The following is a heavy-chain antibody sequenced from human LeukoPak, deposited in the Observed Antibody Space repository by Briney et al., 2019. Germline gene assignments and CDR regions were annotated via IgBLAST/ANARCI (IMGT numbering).Heavy chain of an antibody. Sequence: GGSLRLSCAASGFTFSSYGMHWVRQAPGKGLEWVAVIWYDGSNKYYADSVTGRFTISRDNSKNTLYLQMNSLRAEDTTLYYCAKDKGIAVAGSLFDYWGQGTLVTVSS. CDR2: IWYDGSNK. CDR1: GFTFSSYG. J-gene: IGHJ4*02. D-gene: IGHD6-19*01. CDR3: AKDKGIAVAGSLFDY. V-gene: IGHV3-30*02.